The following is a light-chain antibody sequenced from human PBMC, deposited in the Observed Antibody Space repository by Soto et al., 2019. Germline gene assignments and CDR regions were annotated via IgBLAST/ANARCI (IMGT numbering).Light chain of an antibody. Sequence: QSALPQPASVSGSPGQSITISCTGTSGDVGAYNYVSWYQQHPGKAPKLMIYEVSNRPSGVSNRFSGSKSVNTASLTISGLQAEDKADYYCTSYTRSSTYVFGTGTKVTVL. CDR1: SGDVGAYNY. J-gene: IGLJ1*01. V-gene: IGLV2-14*01. CDR2: EVS. CDR3: TSYTRSSTYV.